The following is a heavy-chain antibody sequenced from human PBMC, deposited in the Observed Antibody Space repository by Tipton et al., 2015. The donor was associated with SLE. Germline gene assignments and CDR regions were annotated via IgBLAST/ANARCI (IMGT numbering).Heavy chain of an antibody. CDR3: AKDRTLRFLGRSGAFDI. CDR1: GFTFSSYA. Sequence: GSLRLSCAASGFTFSSYAMSWVRQAPGKGLEWVSAISGSGGSTYYADSVKGRFTISRDNSKNTLYLQMNSLRAEDTAVYYCAKDRTLRFLGRSGAFDIWGQGTMVTVSS. J-gene: IGHJ3*02. CDR2: ISGSGGST. V-gene: IGHV3-23*01. D-gene: IGHD3-3*01.